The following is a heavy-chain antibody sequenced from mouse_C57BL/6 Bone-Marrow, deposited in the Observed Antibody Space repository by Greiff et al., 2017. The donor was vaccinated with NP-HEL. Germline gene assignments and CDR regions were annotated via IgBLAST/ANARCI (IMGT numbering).Heavy chain of an antibody. Sequence: QVQLQQSGAELARPGASVKLSCKASGYTFTSYGISWVKQRTGQGLEWIGEIYPRSGNTYYNEKFKGKATLTADKSSSTAYMELRSLTSEDSAVYFCARALIYDDYLDYYAMDYWGQGTSVTVSS. CDR2: IYPRSGNT. V-gene: IGHV1-81*01. D-gene: IGHD2-4*01. CDR3: ARALIYDDYLDYYAMDY. J-gene: IGHJ4*01. CDR1: GYTFTSYG.